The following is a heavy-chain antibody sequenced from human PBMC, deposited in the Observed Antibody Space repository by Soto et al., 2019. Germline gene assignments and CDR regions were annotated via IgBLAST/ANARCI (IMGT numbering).Heavy chain of an antibody. J-gene: IGHJ5*02. CDR2: ISAYDGKT. D-gene: IGHD3-3*01. CDR1: GYNFNIYG. CDR3: ARDPHEYWTSYWFDP. V-gene: IGHV1-18*01. Sequence: PSVKVSCKASGYNFNIYGINWVRQAPGQGLELMGWISAYDGKTTYAEKFQGRVTMTTDASTSTAYMELRSLRSDDTAVYYCARDPHEYWTSYWFDPWGQGTLVTGSA.